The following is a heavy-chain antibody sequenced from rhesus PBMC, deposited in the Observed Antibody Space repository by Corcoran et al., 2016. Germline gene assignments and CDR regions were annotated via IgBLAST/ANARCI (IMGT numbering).Heavy chain of an antibody. CDR3: TRRYGSSYLGVFDY. J-gene: IGHJ4*01. Sequence: EVQLVESGGGLVQPGGSLRLSCAASGFTFSDDYMEWVRQAPGKGLDWVGQINPNGGNTFIMDSGKGRFTISRDNAKNTLYLQINRLKREDTAVYYCTRRYGSSYLGVFDYWGQGVLVTVSS. D-gene: IGHD4-29*01. CDR1: GFTFSDDY. CDR2: INPNGGNT. V-gene: IGHV3-176*02.